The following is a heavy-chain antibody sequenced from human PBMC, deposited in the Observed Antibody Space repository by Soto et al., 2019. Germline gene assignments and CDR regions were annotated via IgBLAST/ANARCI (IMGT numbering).Heavy chain of an antibody. V-gene: IGHV4-4*07. CDR1: GGSISSYY. J-gene: IGHJ5*02. D-gene: IGHD2-2*01. CDR3: ARDYCSSTSCYQWDNWFDP. CDR2: IYTSGST. Sequence: SETLSLTCTVSGGSISSYYWSWIRQPAGKGLEWIGRIYTSGSTNYNPSLKSRVTMSVDTSKNQFSLKLSSVTAADTAVYYCARDYCSSTSCYQWDNWFDPWGQGTLVTVSS.